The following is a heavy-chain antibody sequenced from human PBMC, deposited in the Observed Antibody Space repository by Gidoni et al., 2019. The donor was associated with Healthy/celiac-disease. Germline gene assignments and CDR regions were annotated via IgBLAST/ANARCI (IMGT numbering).Heavy chain of an antibody. D-gene: IGHD1-26*01. J-gene: IGHJ4*02. Sequence: QVQLVESGGGVVLPGRSLRLSCAASGFTFSSYAMHWVRQAPGKGLEWVAVISYDGSNKYYADSVKCRFTISRDNSKNTLYLQMNSLRAEDTAVYYCARAQEELLFDYWGQGTLVTVSS. CDR3: ARAQEELLFDY. CDR2: ISYDGSNK. CDR1: GFTFSSYA. V-gene: IGHV3-30*04.